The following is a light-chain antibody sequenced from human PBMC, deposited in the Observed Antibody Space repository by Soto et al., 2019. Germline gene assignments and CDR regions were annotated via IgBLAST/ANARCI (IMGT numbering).Light chain of an antibody. Sequence: EIVLTQSPATQSVSPGERVTFSCRASQSLYTNLAWYQQKPGQAPRVLIYGASTRATGIPARFTGIGSGTEFTLTISSLQSEDFAVYYCQQYNTWPLYTFGQGTKVDIK. J-gene: IGKJ2*01. CDR3: QQYNTWPLYT. V-gene: IGKV3-15*01. CDR1: QSLYTN. CDR2: GAS.